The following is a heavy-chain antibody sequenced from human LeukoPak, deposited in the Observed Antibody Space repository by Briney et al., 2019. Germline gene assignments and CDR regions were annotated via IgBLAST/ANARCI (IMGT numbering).Heavy chain of an antibody. CDR2: ISWNSGSI. CDR1: GFTFDDYA. D-gene: IGHD2-15*01. Sequence: GGSLRLSCAASGFTFDDYAMHWVRQAPGKDLEWVSGISWNSGSIGYADSVKGRFTISRDNAKNSLYLQMNSLRAEDTALYYCAKGGRYCSGGSCYPYYMNVWGKGTTVTVSS. J-gene: IGHJ6*03. CDR3: AKGGRYCSGGSCYPYYMNV. V-gene: IGHV3-9*01.